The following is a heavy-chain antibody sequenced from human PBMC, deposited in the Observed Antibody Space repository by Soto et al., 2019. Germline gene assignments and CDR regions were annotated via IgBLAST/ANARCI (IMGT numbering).Heavy chain of an antibody. CDR1: GGSISGYY. D-gene: IGHD3-3*01. CDR3: ARHTSSRDYGDFDY. Sequence: QVQLQESGPGLVKPSETLSLTCTVSGGSISGYYWSWLRQPPGKGLEYIGYVYYTGSTNYNPSLKSRVTISVDTSKNQFSLKVSSVTAADTAVYYCARHTSSRDYGDFDYWGQGTLVTVSS. J-gene: IGHJ4*02. V-gene: IGHV4-59*08. CDR2: VYYTGST.